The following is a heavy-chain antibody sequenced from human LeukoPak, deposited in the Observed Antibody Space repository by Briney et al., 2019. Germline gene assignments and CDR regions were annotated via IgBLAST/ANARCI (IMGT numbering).Heavy chain of an antibody. CDR2: IKQDGSEK. CDR3: ARDRGDGYSSSWGDY. V-gene: IGHV3-7*01. Sequence: GGSLRLSCAASGSTFSSYWMSWVRQAPGKGLEWVANIKQDGSEKYYVDSVKGRFTISRDNAKNSLYLQMNSLRAEDTAVYYCARDRGDGYSSSWGDYWGQGTLVTVSS. CDR1: GSTFSSYW. J-gene: IGHJ4*02. D-gene: IGHD6-13*01.